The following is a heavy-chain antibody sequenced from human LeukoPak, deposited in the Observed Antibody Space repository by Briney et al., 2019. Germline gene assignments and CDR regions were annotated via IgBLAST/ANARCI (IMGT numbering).Heavy chain of an antibody. Sequence: GSLRLSCAASGVPVSSNYISWVRQAPGKGLEWGSVIYSGGSTYYADSVKGRFTISRDNSKNTLYLQMNSLRAEDTAVYYCARGRNYYDSSNAYWGQGTLVTVSS. CDR3: ARGRNYYDSSNAY. CDR2: IYSGGST. V-gene: IGHV3-53*01. D-gene: IGHD3-22*01. J-gene: IGHJ4*02. CDR1: GVPVSSNY.